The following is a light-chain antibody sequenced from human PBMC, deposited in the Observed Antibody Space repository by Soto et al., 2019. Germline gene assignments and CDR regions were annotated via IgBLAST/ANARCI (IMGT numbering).Light chain of an antibody. Sequence: TQSPSTLSASIGDRVTITCRASESIRTWLAWYQQKPGQTPRLLIYAASSRATGIPDRFSGSGSGTDFTLTISGLEPEDFVVYYCQQYGSSVRTFGQGTKVEMK. CDR2: AAS. V-gene: IGKV3-20*01. CDR3: QQYGSSVRT. J-gene: IGKJ1*01. CDR1: ESIRTW.